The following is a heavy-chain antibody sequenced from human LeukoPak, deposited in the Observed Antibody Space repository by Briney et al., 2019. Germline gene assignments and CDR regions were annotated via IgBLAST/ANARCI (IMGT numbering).Heavy chain of an antibody. CDR2: ISSSGSTI. Sequence: PGGSLRLSCAASGFTFRSYAMSWVRQAPGKGLEWVSYISSSGSTIYYADSVKGRFTISRDNAKNSLYLQMNSLRAEDTAVYYCAREDWSSLDYWGQGTLVTVSS. D-gene: IGHD3-3*01. J-gene: IGHJ4*02. CDR3: AREDWSSLDY. V-gene: IGHV3-48*04. CDR1: GFTFRSYA.